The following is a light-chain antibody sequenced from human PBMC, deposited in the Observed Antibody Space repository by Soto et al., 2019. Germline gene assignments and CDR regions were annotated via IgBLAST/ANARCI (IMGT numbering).Light chain of an antibody. J-gene: IGLJ1*01. CDR3: LLYYGGAQL. Sequence: QAVVTQEPSLTVSPGGTVTLTCASSTGAVTSGYYPNWFQQKPGQAPRALIYSTTNKHPWTPARFSGSLLGGKAALTLSGVQPEDEAEYYCLLYYGGAQLFGTGTKVTVL. CDR2: STT. CDR1: TGAVTSGYY. V-gene: IGLV7-43*01.